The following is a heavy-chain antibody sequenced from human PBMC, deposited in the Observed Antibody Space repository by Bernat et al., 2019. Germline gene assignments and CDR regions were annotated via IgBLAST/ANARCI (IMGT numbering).Heavy chain of an antibody. CDR3: ARGRGDGYNDNFDY. Sequence: QVQLVESGGGVVQPGRSLRLSCAASGFTFSSYGMHWVRQAPGKGLEWVAVIWYDGSNKYYADSVKGRFTISRDNSKNTLYLQMNSLRAEDTAVYNCARGRGDGYNDNFDYWGQGTLVTVSS. V-gene: IGHV3-33*01. D-gene: IGHD5-24*01. J-gene: IGHJ4*02. CDR2: IWYDGSNK. CDR1: GFTFSSYG.